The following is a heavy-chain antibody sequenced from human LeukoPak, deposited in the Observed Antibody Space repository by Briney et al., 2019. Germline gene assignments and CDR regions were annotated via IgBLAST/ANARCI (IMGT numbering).Heavy chain of an antibody. Sequence: PGGPLRLSCAVSGFTVSSNYMSWVHQAPGKGLDWVSVIYSGGSTYFAASVKGRFTISRDNSKNTLYLQMSSLRAEDTAVYYCAKDGYSSGWYQVYWGQGTLVTVSS. J-gene: IGHJ4*02. CDR1: GFTVSSNY. D-gene: IGHD6-19*01. CDR3: AKDGYSSGWYQVY. CDR2: IYSGGST. V-gene: IGHV3-53*01.